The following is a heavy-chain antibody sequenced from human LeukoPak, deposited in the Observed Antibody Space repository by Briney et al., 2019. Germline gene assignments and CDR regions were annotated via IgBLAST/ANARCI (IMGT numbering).Heavy chain of an antibody. D-gene: IGHD6-13*01. J-gene: IGHJ4*02. Sequence: GGSLRLSCAASGSTVSSNYMSWSRKAPGKGLGWVSAISGSGGSTYYAGSVKGRFTISRDKSKNTLFLQMNSLRVEDTAVYYCARDMSTSSWYYFDYWGQGTLVTVSS. CDR3: ARDMSTSSWYYFDY. CDR2: ISGSGGST. V-gene: IGHV3-23*01. CDR1: GSTVSSNY.